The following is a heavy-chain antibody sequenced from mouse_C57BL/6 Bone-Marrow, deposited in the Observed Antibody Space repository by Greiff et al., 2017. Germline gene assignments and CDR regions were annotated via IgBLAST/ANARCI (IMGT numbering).Heavy chain of an antibody. V-gene: IGHV1-72*01. D-gene: IGHD1-1*01. CDR1: GYTFTSYW. J-gene: IGHJ2*01. CDR3: AKSDTTVVAPFDY. Sequence: QVQLQQPGAELVKPGASVKLSCKASGYTFTSYWMHWVKQRPGRGLEWIGRIDPNSGGTKYNEKFKSKATLTVDKPSSTAYMQLSSLPSEDSAVYYWAKSDTTVVAPFDYWGQGTTLTVSS. CDR2: IDPNSGGT.